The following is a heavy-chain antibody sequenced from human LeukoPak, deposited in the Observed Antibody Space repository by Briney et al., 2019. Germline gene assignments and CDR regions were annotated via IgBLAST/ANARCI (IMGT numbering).Heavy chain of an antibody. V-gene: IGHV1-8*01. CDR2: VNPNSGNT. Sequence: GASVKVSCKASGYTFTSYDINWVRQATGQGLEWMGWVNPNSGNTGYAQKFQGRVTMTRNTSISTAYMELSSLRSEDTAVYYCARARYCSGGSCYFWKNYYFDYWGQGTLVTVTS. D-gene: IGHD2-15*01. CDR1: GYTFTSYD. CDR3: ARARYCSGGSCYFWKNYYFDY. J-gene: IGHJ4*02.